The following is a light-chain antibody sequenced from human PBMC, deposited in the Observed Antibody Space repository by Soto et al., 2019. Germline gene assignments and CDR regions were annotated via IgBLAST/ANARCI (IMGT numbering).Light chain of an antibody. Sequence: DIQLTQSPSTLSESVGDRLTITCRASQSISSWLAWYQQKPGKAPKLLIYDASSLESGVPSRFSGSGSGTEFTLTISSLQPDDFATYYCQQYNSYLYTFGQGARLEI. V-gene: IGKV1-5*01. CDR1: QSISSW. J-gene: IGKJ5*01. CDR3: QQYNSYLYT. CDR2: DAS.